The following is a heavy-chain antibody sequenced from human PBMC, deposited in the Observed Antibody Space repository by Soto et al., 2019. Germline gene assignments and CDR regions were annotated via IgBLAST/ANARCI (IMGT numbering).Heavy chain of an antibody. V-gene: IGHV3-23*01. D-gene: IGHD2-15*01. CDR1: GFTFSSYD. J-gene: IGHJ5*02. Sequence: EVQLLESGGGLVQPGESLRLSCAASGFTFSSYDMTWVRQAPGKGLEWVSSISGSGDYTYFSDSVKGRFTISRDNSKDTLYLQMSSLRVEDTAIYYCAKDSRSHPQGGFDPWGQGTLVTVSS. CDR3: AKDSRSHPQGGFDP. CDR2: ISGSGDYT.